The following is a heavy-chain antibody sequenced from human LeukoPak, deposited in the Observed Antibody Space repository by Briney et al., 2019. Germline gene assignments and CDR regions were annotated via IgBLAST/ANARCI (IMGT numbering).Heavy chain of an antibody. Sequence: PGGSLRLSCAASGFSFRLYGMHWVRQAPGKGLEWVALMLYDGSGLYYADSVQGRFSISRDNSNNMFYLEMSSLRAEDSAVYYCARDLASGNHPDGFDVWAQGTLVTVSS. CDR2: MLYDGSGL. D-gene: IGHD1-14*01. CDR1: GFSFRLYG. J-gene: IGHJ3*01. V-gene: IGHV3-33*05. CDR3: ARDLASGNHPDGFDV.